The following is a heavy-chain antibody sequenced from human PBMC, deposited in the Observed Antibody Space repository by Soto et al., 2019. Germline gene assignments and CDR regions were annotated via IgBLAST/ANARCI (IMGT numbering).Heavy chain of an antibody. V-gene: IGHV1-69*13. J-gene: IGHJ5*02. CDR1: GGTFSRYA. D-gene: IGHD1-26*01. CDR3: ARAIVGPTTTGWLDP. CDR2: IIPIFGTA. Sequence: ASVKVSCKASGGTFSRYAISWVRQAPGQGLEWMGGIIPIFGTANYAHKFQGRVTITADESTSTAYMELSSLRFEDTAVYYCARAIVGPTTTGWLDPWGQGTLVTVSS.